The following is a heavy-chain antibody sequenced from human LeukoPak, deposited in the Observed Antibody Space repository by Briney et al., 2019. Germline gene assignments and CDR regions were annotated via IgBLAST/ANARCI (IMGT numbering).Heavy chain of an antibody. Sequence: SETLSLTCTVSGDSLSNYYWSWIRLAPGKGLEWIGNIHNSVNINYNPALKSRVTILIDTSMNQFSLRLSPMTAADTVLYYCAKGSMIVVVIGAFDIWGQGTMVTVSS. CDR2: IHNSVNI. V-gene: IGHV4-59*01. D-gene: IGHD3-22*01. CDR1: GDSLSNYY. J-gene: IGHJ3*02. CDR3: AKGSMIVVVIGAFDI.